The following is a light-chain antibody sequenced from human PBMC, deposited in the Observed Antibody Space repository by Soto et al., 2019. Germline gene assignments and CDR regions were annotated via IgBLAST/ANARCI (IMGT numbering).Light chain of an antibody. J-gene: IGKJ1*01. Sequence: DIQMTQSPSSLSASVGDRVTITCRASQSISGYLNWYQQKPGKAPKLLIYGASSLQSGVPSRFSGSGSGPDFTLTISSLQPEDFATYYCQQSYSTWTFGQGTKVEIK. CDR3: QQSYSTWT. V-gene: IGKV1-39*01. CDR1: QSISGY. CDR2: GAS.